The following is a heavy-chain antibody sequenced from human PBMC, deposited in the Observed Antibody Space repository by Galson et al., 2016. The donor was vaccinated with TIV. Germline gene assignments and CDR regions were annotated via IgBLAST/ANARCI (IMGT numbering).Heavy chain of an antibody. Sequence: PALVKPTQTVTLTCTFSGFSLSSNGVGVGWIRQPPGKALEWLALIYWDDEKRYNPSLESRLSIIKDTSKNKVVLTLTNVDPVDTATYYCAHRRPLTYYFDFWGQGALATVSS. D-gene: IGHD2-21*01. CDR1: GFSLSSNGVG. V-gene: IGHV2-5*02. J-gene: IGHJ4*02. CDR2: IYWDDEK. CDR3: AHRRPLTYYFDF.